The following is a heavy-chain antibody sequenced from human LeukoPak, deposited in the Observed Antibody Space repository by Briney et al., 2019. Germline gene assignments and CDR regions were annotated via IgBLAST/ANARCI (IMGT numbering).Heavy chain of an antibody. CDR3: ARGTYDSSGNDN. CDR1: GYTFTSYY. J-gene: IGHJ4*02. D-gene: IGHD3-22*01. CDR2: INPNSGGT. Sequence: GASVKVSCKASGYTFTSYYMHWVRQAPGQGLEWMGRINPNSGGTNYAQKFQGRVTMTRDTSISTAYMELSRLRSDDTAVYYCARGTYDSSGNDNWGQGTLVTVSS. V-gene: IGHV1-2*06.